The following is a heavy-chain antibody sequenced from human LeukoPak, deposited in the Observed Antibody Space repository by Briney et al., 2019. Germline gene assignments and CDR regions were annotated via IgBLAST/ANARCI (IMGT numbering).Heavy chain of an antibody. D-gene: IGHD3-22*01. CDR3: ARAPYYYDSSGLEEYFQH. Sequence: PGGSLRLSCAASGFTFSDSYMSWIRQAPGKGLEWVSYISSSGGTIYYADSVKGRFTISRDNSKNTLYLQMNSLRAEDTAVYYCARAPYYYDSSGLEEYFQHWGQGTLVTVSS. J-gene: IGHJ1*01. V-gene: IGHV3-11*04. CDR2: ISSSGGTI. CDR1: GFTFSDSY.